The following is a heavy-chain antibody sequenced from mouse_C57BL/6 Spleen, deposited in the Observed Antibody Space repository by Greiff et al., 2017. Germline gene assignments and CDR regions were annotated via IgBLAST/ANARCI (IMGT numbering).Heavy chain of an antibody. Sequence: QVQLKQPGAELVKPGASVKLSCKASGYTFTSYWMHWVKQRPGQGLEWIGMIHPNSGSTNYNEKFKSKATLTVDKSSSTAYMQLSSLTSEDSAVYYCARSYYGSYGAMDYWGQGTSVTVSS. V-gene: IGHV1-64*01. CDR1: GYTFTSYW. J-gene: IGHJ4*01. CDR3: ARSYYGSYGAMDY. D-gene: IGHD2-1*01. CDR2: IHPNSGST.